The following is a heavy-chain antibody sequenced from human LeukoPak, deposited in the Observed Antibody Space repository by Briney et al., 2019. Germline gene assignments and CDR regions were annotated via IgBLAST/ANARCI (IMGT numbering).Heavy chain of an antibody. D-gene: IGHD5-18*01. J-gene: IGHJ6*03. CDR2: IYPGDSDT. V-gene: IGHV5-51*01. CDR1: GYSFNTYW. CDR3: ARLGYSYGLGNDYYYMDV. Sequence: GESLKISCKGSGYSFNTYWIGWVRQMPGKSLEWMGIIYPGDSDTRYSPSFQGQVTISADKSISTAYLQWSSLKASDTAMYYCARLGYSYGLGNDYYYMDVWGKGTTVTVSS.